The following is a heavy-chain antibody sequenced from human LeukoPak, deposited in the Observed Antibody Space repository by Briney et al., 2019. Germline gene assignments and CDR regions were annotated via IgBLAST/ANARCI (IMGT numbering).Heavy chain of an antibody. CDR2: MPYDGSNK. J-gene: IGHJ4*02. CDR1: GGSISSYY. Sequence: LSLTCTVSGGSISSYYWSWVRQAPGKGLEWVAVMPYDGSNKYYADSVKGRFTISRDNSKNTLYLQMNSLRAEDTAVYHCAKEGDYYGSGSYYYQDYWGQGTLVTVSS. D-gene: IGHD3-10*01. V-gene: IGHV3-30*18. CDR3: AKEGDYYGSGSYYYQDY.